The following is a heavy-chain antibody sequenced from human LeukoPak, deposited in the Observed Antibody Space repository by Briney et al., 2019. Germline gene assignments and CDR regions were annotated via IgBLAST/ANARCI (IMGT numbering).Heavy chain of an antibody. Sequence: GGTLRLSCAASGFTFSSYGMSWVRQAPGKGLEWVSAISGSGGSTYYADPVKGRFTISRDNSKNTLYLQMNSLRAEDTAVYYCAGVATILPYYFAYWGQGTLVTVSS. V-gene: IGHV3-23*01. CDR1: GFTFSSYG. CDR3: AGVATILPYYFAY. CDR2: ISGSGGST. J-gene: IGHJ4*02. D-gene: IGHD5-12*01.